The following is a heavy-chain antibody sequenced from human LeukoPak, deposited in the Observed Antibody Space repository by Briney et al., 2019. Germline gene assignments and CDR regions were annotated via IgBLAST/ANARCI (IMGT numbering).Heavy chain of an antibody. CDR3: ATDNSGFGY. Sequence: GASVKVSCKASGYTFTSYAMNWVRQAPGQGLEWMGWINPNRGSTSYAQRFQGRVTMTRDTSVSTAYMELSSLTSDDTAMYYCATDNSGFGYWGQGTLVTVSS. J-gene: IGHJ4*02. CDR1: GYTFTSYA. D-gene: IGHD5-12*01. V-gene: IGHV1-2*02. CDR2: INPNRGST.